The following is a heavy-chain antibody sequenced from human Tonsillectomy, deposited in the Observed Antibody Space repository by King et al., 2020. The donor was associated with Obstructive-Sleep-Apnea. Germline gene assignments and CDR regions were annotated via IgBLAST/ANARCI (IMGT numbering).Heavy chain of an antibody. V-gene: IGHV3-48*04. CDR2: ISSSSSTI. CDR1: GFTFSSYS. CDR3: ANLETGWFDP. Sequence: VQLVESGGGLVQPGGSLRLSCAASGFTFSSYSMNWVRQAPGKGLEWVSYISSSSSTIYYADSVKGRFTISRANAKTPLYLQMNSLRAEDTAVYYCANLETGWFDPWGQGTLVTVSS. J-gene: IGHJ5*02.